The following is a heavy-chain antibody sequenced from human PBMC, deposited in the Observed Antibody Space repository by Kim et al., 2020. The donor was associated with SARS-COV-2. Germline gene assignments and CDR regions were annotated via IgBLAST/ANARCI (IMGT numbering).Heavy chain of an antibody. V-gene: IGHV3-7*03. J-gene: IGHJ6*02. Sequence: GGSLRLSCAASGFTFSSYWMSWVRQAPGKGLEWVANIKQDGSEKYYVDSVKGRFTISRDNAKNSLYLQMNSLRAEDTAVYYCARDRVGRRPQTYYYYGMGVWGQGTTVSVS. CDR2: IKQDGSEK. CDR1: GFTFSSYW. CDR3: ARDRVGRRPQTYYYYGMGV.